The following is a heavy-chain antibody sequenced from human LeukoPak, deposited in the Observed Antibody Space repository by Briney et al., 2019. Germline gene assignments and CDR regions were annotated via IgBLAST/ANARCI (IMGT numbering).Heavy chain of an antibody. Sequence: GGSLRLSCAASGFTFSSYAMSWVRHPPGKRLEWVSIIGSSGGGIHYADSVKGRFTISRDNSKNALYLQMNSLRVEDTAVYYCAIDPNWGTHSWGQGVLVTVSS. CDR2: IGSSGGGI. D-gene: IGHD7-27*01. CDR1: GFTFSSYA. J-gene: IGHJ4*02. CDR3: AIDPNWGTHS. V-gene: IGHV3-23*01.